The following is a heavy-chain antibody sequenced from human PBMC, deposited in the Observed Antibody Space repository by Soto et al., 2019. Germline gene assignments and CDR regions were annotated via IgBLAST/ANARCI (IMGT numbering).Heavy chain of an antibody. J-gene: IGHJ5*02. CDR3: ARDGDPGYSFWSGPLGGGRFDP. CDR2: IVPLFGTA. V-gene: IGHV1-69*12. D-gene: IGHD3-3*01. Sequence: QVQLVQSGAEVKEPGSSVNVSCKTSGGTFGNTAVTWVRQVPGQGLEWIGGIVPLFGTANYEQKFRGRVMLTADESTSTAYMDLSSLRSDDTAIYYCARDGDPGYSFWSGPLGGGRFDPWGQGTLVTVSS. CDR1: GGTFGNTA.